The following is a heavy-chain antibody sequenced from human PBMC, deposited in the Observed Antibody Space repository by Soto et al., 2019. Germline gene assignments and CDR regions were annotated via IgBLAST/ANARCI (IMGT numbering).Heavy chain of an antibody. CDR1: GGSISSYY. Sequence: QVQLQESGPGLVKPSETLSLTCTVSGGSISSYYWSWIRQPPGKGLEWIGYIYYSGSTNYNTSLKSRVTISVDTSKNQFSLKLSSVTAADTAVYYCARAYYYDSSGYFPPDYWGQGTLVTVSS. V-gene: IGHV4-59*01. D-gene: IGHD3-22*01. J-gene: IGHJ4*02. CDR3: ARAYYYDSSGYFPPDY. CDR2: IYYSGST.